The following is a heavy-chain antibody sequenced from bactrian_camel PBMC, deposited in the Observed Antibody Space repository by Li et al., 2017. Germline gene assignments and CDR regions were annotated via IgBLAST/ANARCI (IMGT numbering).Heavy chain of an antibody. CDR3: AVRYGGCTLDATDFNY. D-gene: IGHD5*01. CDR2: IDGDGPT. Sequence: HVQLVESGGGAVEAGGSLRLSCVASGYTRTGYGMAWFRQVPRKEREGVASIDGDGPTHYTNSVKGRFTISKDSAKNTLYLQMNSLKPEDSAMYYCAVRYGGCTLDATDFNYWGRGTQVTVS. CDR1: GYTRTGYG. J-gene: IGHJ4*01. V-gene: IGHV3S55*01.